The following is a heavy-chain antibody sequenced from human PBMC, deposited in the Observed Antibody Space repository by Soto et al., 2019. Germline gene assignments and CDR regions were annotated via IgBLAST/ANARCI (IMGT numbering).Heavy chain of an antibody. D-gene: IGHD5-18*01. CDR1: GFTFSDYY. V-gene: IGHV3-11*01. J-gene: IGHJ4*02. Sequence: LIFSWASAGFTFSDYYMSWILQAPGKGLEWVSYISSSGSTIYYADSVEGRFTISRDNAKNSLYLQMNSLRAEDTAVYYCARAGWDSYGHSEHRGSYYFDYWGQGTLVTVSS. CDR3: ARAGWDSYGHSEHRGSYYFDY. CDR2: ISSSGSTI.